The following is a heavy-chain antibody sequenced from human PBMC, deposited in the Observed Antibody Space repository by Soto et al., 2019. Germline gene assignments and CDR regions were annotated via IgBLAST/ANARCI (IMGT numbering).Heavy chain of an antibody. Sequence: SVKVSCKASGCTFSSYAISWVRQAPGQGLEWMGGIIPIFGTANYAQKFQGRVTITADESTSTAYMELSSLRSEDTAVYYCARVVTPIRAFAIWGQGTMVTVSS. CDR2: IIPIFGTA. J-gene: IGHJ3*02. CDR3: ARVVTPIRAFAI. V-gene: IGHV1-69*13. CDR1: GCTFSSYA. D-gene: IGHD2-21*02.